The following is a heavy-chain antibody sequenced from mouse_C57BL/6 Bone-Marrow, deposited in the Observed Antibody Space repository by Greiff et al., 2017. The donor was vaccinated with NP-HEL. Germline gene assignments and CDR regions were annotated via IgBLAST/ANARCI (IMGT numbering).Heavy chain of an antibody. Sequence: VQLQQSGAELVKPGASVKLSCKASGYTFTSYWMQWVKQRPGQGLEWIGEIDPSDSYTNYNQKFKGKATLTVDTSSSTAYMQLSSLTSEDSAVYYCAPVYYYGSLYAMDYWGQGTSVTVSS. J-gene: IGHJ4*01. V-gene: IGHV1-50*01. CDR2: IDPSDSYT. CDR1: GYTFTSYW. D-gene: IGHD1-1*01. CDR3: APVYYYGSLYAMDY.